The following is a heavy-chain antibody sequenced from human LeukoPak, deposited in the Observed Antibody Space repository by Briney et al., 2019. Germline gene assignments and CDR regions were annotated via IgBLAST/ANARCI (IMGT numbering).Heavy chain of an antibody. CDR2: IEQDGSEK. D-gene: IGHD4-17*01. J-gene: IGHJ4*02. CDR3: ARESGSVTSEVDFDY. V-gene: IGHV3-7*01. Sequence: GGSLRLSCAASGFTFSRYWMSWVRQAPGKGLEWVANIEQDGSEKDYVDSVKGRFTISRDNAKNSLYLQMNSLRAEDTAVYYCARESGSVTSEVDFDYWGQGTLVTVSS. CDR1: GFTFSRYW.